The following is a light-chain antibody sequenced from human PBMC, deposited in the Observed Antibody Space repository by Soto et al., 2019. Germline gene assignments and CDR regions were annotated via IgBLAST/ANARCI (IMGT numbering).Light chain of an antibody. CDR2: AAS. CDR3: QQSYSRPPT. Sequence: DTQMTQSPSSLSESVEDRVIITCRASQSISNHLNWYQQKPGKAPKLLIFAASSLQSGVPSRFSGSRSGPDFTLTISSLQPEDFATYYCQQSYSRPPTFGQGTKVDI. V-gene: IGKV1-39*01. CDR1: QSISNH. J-gene: IGKJ1*01.